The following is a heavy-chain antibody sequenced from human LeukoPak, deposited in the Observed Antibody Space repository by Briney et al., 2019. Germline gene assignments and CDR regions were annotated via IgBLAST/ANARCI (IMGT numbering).Heavy chain of an antibody. Sequence: ASVKVSCKASGYTFASYYMHWVRQAPGQGLEWMGIINPSGGSTTYAQKFQGRVTMTRDTSTSTVYMELSSLRSEDTALYYCARDSTPTYYSGTYYFEYWGQGTLDTVSS. D-gene: IGHD1-26*01. CDR1: GYTFASYY. CDR3: ARDSTPTYYSGTYYFEY. CDR2: INPSGGST. V-gene: IGHV1-46*01. J-gene: IGHJ4*02.